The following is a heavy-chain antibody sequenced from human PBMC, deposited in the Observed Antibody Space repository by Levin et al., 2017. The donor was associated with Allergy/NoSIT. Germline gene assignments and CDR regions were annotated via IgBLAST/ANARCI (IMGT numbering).Heavy chain of an antibody. CDR2: IYYSGST. CDR1: GGSISSYY. CDR3: ATSSGRKISRPGIGAFDI. J-gene: IGHJ3*02. Sequence: SETLSLTCTVSGGSISSYYWSWIRQPPGKGLEWIGYIYYSGSTNYNPSLKSRVTISVDTSKNQFSLKLSSVTAADTAVYYCATSSGRKISRPGIGAFDIWGQGTMVTVSS. V-gene: IGHV4-59*01. D-gene: IGHD6-13*01.